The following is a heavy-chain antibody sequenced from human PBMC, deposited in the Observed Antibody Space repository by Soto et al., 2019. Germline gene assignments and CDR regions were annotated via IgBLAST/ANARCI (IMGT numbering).Heavy chain of an antibody. Sequence: GGSLRLSCAASGFTFSSYSMNWVRQAPGKGLEWVSSISSSSSYIYYADSVKGRFTISRDNAKNSLYLQMNSLRAEDTAVYYCARDHYYDSSGYSCDAFDSWGQGTMVTVSS. V-gene: IGHV3-21*01. J-gene: IGHJ3*02. D-gene: IGHD3-22*01. CDR1: GFTFSSYS. CDR2: ISSSSSYI. CDR3: ARDHYYDSSGYSCDAFDS.